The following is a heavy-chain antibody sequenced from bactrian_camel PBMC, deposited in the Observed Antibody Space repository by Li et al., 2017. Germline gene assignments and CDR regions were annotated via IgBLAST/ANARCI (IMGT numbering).Heavy chain of an antibody. CDR2: IVRDGTRT. D-gene: IGHD3*01. J-gene: IGHJ4*01. V-gene: IGHV3S6*01. Sequence: VESGGGLVQPGGSLRLSCAASGFTFSRYWMYWVRQAPGKGLEWVSSIVRDGTRTYYTDSVKGRFTISRDSATNTLVLLMNSLTPEDNAMYYCAADRNREWILLHPSHYGQGTQVTVS. CDR1: GFTFSRYW.